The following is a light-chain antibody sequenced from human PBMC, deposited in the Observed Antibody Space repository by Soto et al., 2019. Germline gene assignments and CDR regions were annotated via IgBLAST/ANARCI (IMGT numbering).Light chain of an antibody. CDR3: SSYTSSSTLRV. V-gene: IGLV2-14*01. Sequence: QSALTQPASVSGSPGQSITISFTGTSSDVGGYNYVSWYQQHPGKAPKLMIYEVSNRPSGVSNRFSGSKSGNTASLTISGLQAEDEADYYCSSYTSSSTLRVSGTGTKLTVL. CDR1: SSDVGGYNY. J-gene: IGLJ1*01. CDR2: EVS.